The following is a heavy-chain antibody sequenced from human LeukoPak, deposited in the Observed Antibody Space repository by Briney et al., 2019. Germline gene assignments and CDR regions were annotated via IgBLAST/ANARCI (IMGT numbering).Heavy chain of an antibody. CDR3: ARERNEYFDY. J-gene: IGHJ4*02. CDR2: ISNSRSY. D-gene: IGHD6-6*01. CDR1: GGSISSSS. V-gene: IGHV3-21*01. Sequence: ETLSLTCTVSGGSISSSSYYWGWIRQAPGKGLEWVSSISNSRSYYADSVKGRFTISRANAKNSLYLQMNSLRAEDTAVYYCARERNEYFDYWGQGTLVTVSS.